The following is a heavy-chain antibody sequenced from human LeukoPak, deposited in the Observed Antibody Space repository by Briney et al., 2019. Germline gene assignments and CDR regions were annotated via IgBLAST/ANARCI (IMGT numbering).Heavy chain of an antibody. CDR3: VWTGNWFDP. CDR1: GYTFTNFD. D-gene: IGHD3/OR15-3a*01. CDR2: ISAYNGNT. J-gene: IGHJ5*02. Sequence: ASVKVSCKASGYTFTNFDINWVRQATGQGLEWMGWISAYNGNTNYAQKFQGRVTITADESTSTAYMELSSLRSEDTAVYYCVWTGNWFDPWGQGTLVTVSS. V-gene: IGHV1-18*01.